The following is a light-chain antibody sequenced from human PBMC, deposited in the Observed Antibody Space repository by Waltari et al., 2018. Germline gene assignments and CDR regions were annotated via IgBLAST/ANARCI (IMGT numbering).Light chain of an antibody. CDR2: SSS. V-gene: IGLV1-44*01. J-gene: IGLJ2*01. Sequence: QSVLTPPPSASGTPGQRVTIACSGTSSNIGRTSVTWYQQLPGMAPKLLIYSSSQRPSGVPDRFSASKSGTSATLAISGPQSEDEADYYCAAWDDSLTLVVFGGGTKLTVL. CDR1: SSNIGRTS. CDR3: AAWDDSLTLVV.